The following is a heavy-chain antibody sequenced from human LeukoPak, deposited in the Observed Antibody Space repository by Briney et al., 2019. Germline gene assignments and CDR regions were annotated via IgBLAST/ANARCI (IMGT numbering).Heavy chain of an antibody. Sequence: PSETLSLTCTVSGGSISSYYWSWIRQPAGKGLEWIGRIYTSGSTNYNPSLKSRVTMSVDTSKNQFSLKLNSVTAADTAVYYCARDPYDILTGYYSHAFDIWGQGTMVTVSS. CDR3: ARDPYDILTGYYSHAFDI. V-gene: IGHV4-4*07. D-gene: IGHD3-9*01. CDR1: GGSISSYY. J-gene: IGHJ3*02. CDR2: IYTSGST.